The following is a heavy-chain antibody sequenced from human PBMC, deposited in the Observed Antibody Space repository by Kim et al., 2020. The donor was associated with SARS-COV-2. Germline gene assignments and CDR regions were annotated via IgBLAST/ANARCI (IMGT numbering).Heavy chain of an antibody. CDR3: ARDPTVEYSSSVPFDY. V-gene: IGHV3-33*01. D-gene: IGHD6-6*01. J-gene: IGHJ4*02. CDR1: GFTFSSYG. Sequence: GGSLRLSCAASGFTFSSYGMHWVRQAPGKGLEWVAVIWYDGSNKYYADSVKGRFTISRDNSKNTLYLQMNSLRAEDTAVYYCARDPTVEYSSSVPFDYWGQGTLVTVSS. CDR2: IWYDGSNK.